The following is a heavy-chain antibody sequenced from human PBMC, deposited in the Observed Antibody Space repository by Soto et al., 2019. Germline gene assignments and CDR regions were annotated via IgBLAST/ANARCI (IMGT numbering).Heavy chain of an antibody. J-gene: IGHJ4*02. CDR1: GFTFSSYG. Sequence: GGSLRLSCAASGFTFSSYGMHWVRQAPGKGLEWVAVIWYDGSNKYYADSVKGRFTISRDNSKNTLYLQMNSLRAEDTAVYYCARDRIGYSYAFLDYWGQGTLVTVSS. V-gene: IGHV3-33*01. D-gene: IGHD5-18*01. CDR2: IWYDGSNK. CDR3: ARDRIGYSYAFLDY.